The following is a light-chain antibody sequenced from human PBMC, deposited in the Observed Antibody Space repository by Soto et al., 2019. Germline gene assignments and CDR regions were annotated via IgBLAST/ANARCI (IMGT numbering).Light chain of an antibody. Sequence: DVVLPQSPLSLPVTLGQPASISCRSSQGLIYSDGNTYLNWFQQRPGQAPRGLIYNVSNRDSGVPDRFSGSGSGTDFTLKISRVEAEDIGIYYCMQNTHWPRTFGQGTKVEIK. V-gene: IGKV2-30*01. J-gene: IGKJ1*01. CDR1: QGLIYSDGNTY. CDR3: MQNTHWPRT. CDR2: NVS.